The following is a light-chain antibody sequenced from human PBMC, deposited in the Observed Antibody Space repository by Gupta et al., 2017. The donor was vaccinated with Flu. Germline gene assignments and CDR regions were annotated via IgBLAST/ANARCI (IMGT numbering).Light chain of an antibody. CDR2: EVS. Sequence: STREGGGDDDVIWYQQNTNEAPKLMIFEVSGRDTGMTDRFSGSKFGTTATVTNSGPRAEEEAYYYCNSDANTKNVGVFGGGTKLTVL. J-gene: IGLJ3*02. CDR1: TREGGGDDD. V-gene: IGLV2-8*01. CDR3: NSDANTKNVGV.